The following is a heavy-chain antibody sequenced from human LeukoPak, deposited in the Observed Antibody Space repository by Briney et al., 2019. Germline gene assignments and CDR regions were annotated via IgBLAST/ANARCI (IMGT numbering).Heavy chain of an antibody. CDR2: ISYSGGST. J-gene: IGHJ4*02. V-gene: IGHV3-23*01. D-gene: IGHD3-10*01. Sequence: PGGSLRLSCGASGFTFSSYAVSWVRQTPGKGLEWVSSISYSGGSTHYADSVKGRFTISRDNSKNTLYLQMNSLRAEDTAVYYCVKSGSGSYYNPDFDYWGQGTLVTVSS. CDR3: VKSGSGSYYNPDFDY. CDR1: GFTFSSYA.